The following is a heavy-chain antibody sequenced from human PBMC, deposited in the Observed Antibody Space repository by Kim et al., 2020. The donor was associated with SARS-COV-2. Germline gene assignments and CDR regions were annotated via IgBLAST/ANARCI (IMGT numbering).Heavy chain of an antibody. J-gene: IGHJ6*02. CDR3: AKAMDVEMATIFYYGMDV. V-gene: IGHV3-30*02. D-gene: IGHD5-12*01. Sequence: KGRFTISRDNSKNTLYLQMNSLRAEDTAVYYCAKAMDVEMATIFYYGMDVWGQGTTVTVSS.